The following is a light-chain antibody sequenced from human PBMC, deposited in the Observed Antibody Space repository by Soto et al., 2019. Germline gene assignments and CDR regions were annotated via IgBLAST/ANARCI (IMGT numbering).Light chain of an antibody. CDR2: DVT. CDR1: SSDVGAYNY. CDR3: CSYAGSDTYVV. V-gene: IGLV2-11*01. Sequence: QSALTQPRSVSGSPGQSVTISCTGTSSDVGAYNYVSWYQQHPGKAPKLVIYDVTKRPSGVPDHFSGSKSGNTASLTISGLQTEDEADYYCCSYAGSDTYVVFGGGTKVTVL. J-gene: IGLJ2*01.